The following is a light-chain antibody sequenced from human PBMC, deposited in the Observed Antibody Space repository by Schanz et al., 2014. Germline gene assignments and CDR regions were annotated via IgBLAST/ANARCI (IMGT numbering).Light chain of an antibody. CDR1: QSVSSGY. J-gene: IGKJ4*01. Sequence: EIVLTQSPATLSLSPGERATLSCRASQSVSSGYLAWYQQKPGQAPRLLIYGASSRATGIPDRFSGSVSGADFTLTISRLEPEDFAVYYCQQRSNWQAITFGGGTKVEI. CDR2: GAS. CDR3: QQRSNWQAIT. V-gene: IGKV3D-20*02.